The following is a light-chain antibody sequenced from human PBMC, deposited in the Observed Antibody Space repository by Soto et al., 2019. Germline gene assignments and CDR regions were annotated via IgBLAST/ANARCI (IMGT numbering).Light chain of an antibody. J-gene: IGKJ3*01. CDR1: QGISSY. CDR3: QQSYRTPLT. V-gene: IGKV1-39*01. CDR2: AAS. Sequence: QLTQSPSSLSASVGDRVAITCRASQGISSYLAWYQKKPGKAPNLLIYAASTLQSGVPSRFSGSGSGTDFTLTISSLQPEDFATYYCQQSYRTPLTFGPGTKVDI.